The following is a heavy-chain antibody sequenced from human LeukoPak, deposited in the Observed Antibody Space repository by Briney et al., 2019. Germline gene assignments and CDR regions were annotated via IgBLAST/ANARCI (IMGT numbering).Heavy chain of an antibody. V-gene: IGHV3-53*01. D-gene: IGHD3-22*01. CDR2: IYSGGST. CDR1: GFTVSGNY. J-gene: IGHJ3*02. CDR3: AKGTGYCDSSGYDPFDI. Sequence: GGSLRLSCAASGFTVSGNYMSWVRQAPGKGLEWVSIIYSGGSTYYADSVKGRFTISRDNSKNTLYLQMNSLRAEDTAVYYCAKGTGYCDSSGYDPFDIWGQGTMVTVSS.